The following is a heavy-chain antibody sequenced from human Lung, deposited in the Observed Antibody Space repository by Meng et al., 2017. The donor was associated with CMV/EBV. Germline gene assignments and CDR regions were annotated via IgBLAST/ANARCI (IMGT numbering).Heavy chain of an antibody. J-gene: IGHJ6*02. D-gene: IGHD2-15*01. CDR2: IKQDGSEK. Sequence: LXCAASGFTFSSYWMSWVRQAPGKGLEWVANIKQDGSEKYYVDSVKGRFTISRDNAKNSLYLQMNSLRAEDTAVYYCARDSASVGSGYYYYYGMDVXGQGXTVTVSS. V-gene: IGHV3-7*01. CDR1: GFTFSSYW. CDR3: ARDSASVGSGYYYYYGMDV.